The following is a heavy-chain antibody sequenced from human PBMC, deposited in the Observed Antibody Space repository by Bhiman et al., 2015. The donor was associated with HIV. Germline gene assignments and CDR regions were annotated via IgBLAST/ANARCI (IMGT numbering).Heavy chain of an antibody. CDR3: AREVTPGGPRYYFDY. Sequence: VQLVESGGGVVQPGGSLRLSCAASRFTFSRYTMSWVRQAPGKGLEWVSSISSTSTYIYYTDSVKGRFTISRDNAKNSLYLQMNSLRAEDTAVYYCAREVTPGGPRYYFDYWGQGTLVTVSS. D-gene: IGHD2-21*02. J-gene: IGHJ4*02. CDR2: ISSTSTYI. CDR1: RFTFSRYT. V-gene: IGHV3-21*03.